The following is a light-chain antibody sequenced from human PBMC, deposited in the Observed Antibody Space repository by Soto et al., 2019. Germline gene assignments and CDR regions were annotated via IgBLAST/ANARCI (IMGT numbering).Light chain of an antibody. Sequence: LTQSPSFLSASIGDRLTITCRTSQNVDIFLAWYQQKPGQAPRLLIYDASNRATGIPARFSGSGSGTDFTLTISSLEPEDFAVYYCLQRKSWPPLTFGGGTKVDIK. CDR3: LQRKSWPPLT. V-gene: IGKV3-11*01. J-gene: IGKJ4*01. CDR1: QNVDIF. CDR2: DAS.